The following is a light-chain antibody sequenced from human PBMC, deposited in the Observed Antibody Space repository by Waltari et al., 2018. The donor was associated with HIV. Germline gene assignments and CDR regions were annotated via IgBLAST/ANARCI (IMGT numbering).Light chain of an antibody. J-gene: IGKJ4*01. Sequence: EIVLTQSPGTLSLSPGERATLSCRASQSVSSSYLAWYQQKPGQAPRLLIYGASSRATGIPDRFSGRGSGTDFTLTISRLEPEEFAVYYCQQYGSSSLTFGGGTKVEIK. CDR2: GAS. CDR3: QQYGSSSLT. V-gene: IGKV3-20*01. CDR1: QSVSSSY.